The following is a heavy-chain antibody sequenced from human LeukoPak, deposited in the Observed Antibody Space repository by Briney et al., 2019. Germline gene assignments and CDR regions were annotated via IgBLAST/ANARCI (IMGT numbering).Heavy chain of an antibody. CDR2: ISSSSSYI. Sequence: GGSLRLSCAASGFTFSSYSMNWVRQAPGKGLEWVSSISSSSSYIYYADSVKGRFTISRDNAKNSLYLQMNSLRAEDTAVYYCARDLPGGWYWDFDYWGEGTLVTVSS. CDR3: ARDLPGGWYWDFDY. CDR1: GFTFSSYS. V-gene: IGHV3-21*01. J-gene: IGHJ4*02. D-gene: IGHD6-19*01.